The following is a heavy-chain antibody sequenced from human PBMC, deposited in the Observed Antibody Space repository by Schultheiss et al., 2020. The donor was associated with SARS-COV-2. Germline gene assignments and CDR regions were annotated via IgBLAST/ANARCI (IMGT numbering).Heavy chain of an antibody. Sequence: SETLSLTCTVSGGSISSYYWSWIRQPPGKGLEWIGYIYYSGSTYYNPSLKSRVTISVDTSKNQFSLKLSSVTAADTAVYYCARANPGSWFDPWGQGTLVTVSS. CDR2: IYYSGST. V-gene: IGHV4-59*01. D-gene: IGHD3-10*01. CDR1: GGSISSYY. CDR3: ARANPGSWFDP. J-gene: IGHJ5*02.